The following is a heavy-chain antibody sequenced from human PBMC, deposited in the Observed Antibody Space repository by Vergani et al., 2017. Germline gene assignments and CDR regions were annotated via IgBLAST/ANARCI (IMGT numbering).Heavy chain of an antibody. D-gene: IGHD3-9*01. CDR1: GYTFTAYY. CDR2: ISPDGFST. V-gene: IGHV1-46*03. J-gene: IGHJ4*02. Sequence: QVQLVQSGAEVGKPGASVKISCKASGYTFTAYYIHWVRQAPEQGLEGVGVISPDGFSTFYAQKFQGRVTITRDTSTSTAYVEVTSLRSDDTAFYYCAREPPLTGFFDYWGQGTLVTVSS. CDR3: AREPPLTGFFDY.